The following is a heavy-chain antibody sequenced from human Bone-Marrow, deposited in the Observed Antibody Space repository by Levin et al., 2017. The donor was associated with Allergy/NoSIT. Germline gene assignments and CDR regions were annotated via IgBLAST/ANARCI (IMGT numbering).Heavy chain of an antibody. Sequence: SETLSLTCAVSGGSISSGGYSWNWIRQPPGKGLEWIGYIYHGGSSYYNPSLKSRVTISVDRSKNQFSLKLSSVTAADTAVFYCARGFNYFYGSTPSWDYWGQGTLVTVSS. D-gene: IGHD3-22*01. CDR3: ARGFNYFYGSTPSWDY. J-gene: IGHJ4*02. CDR2: IYHGGSS. CDR1: GGSISSGGYS. V-gene: IGHV4-30-2*01.